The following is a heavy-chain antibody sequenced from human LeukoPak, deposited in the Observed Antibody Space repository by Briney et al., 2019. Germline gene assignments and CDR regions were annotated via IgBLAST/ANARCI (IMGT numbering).Heavy chain of an antibody. CDR1: GYTFTGYY. V-gene: IGHV1-8*03. Sequence: GASVNVSFKASGYTFTGYYIHWVRQAPAQGLEWVGWMNPNRGNTGYAQKFQGRVTLTRNTSISTPYMEVSSLRSEDTAVYYCARGLSWWYDSSGYTAFDYWGQGTLVTVSS. CDR3: ARGLSWWYDSSGYTAFDY. J-gene: IGHJ4*02. CDR2: MNPNRGNT. D-gene: IGHD3-22*01.